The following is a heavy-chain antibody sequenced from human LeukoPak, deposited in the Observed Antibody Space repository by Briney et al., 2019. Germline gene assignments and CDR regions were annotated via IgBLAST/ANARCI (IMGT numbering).Heavy chain of an antibody. J-gene: IGHJ6*02. Sequence: ASVKVSCKASGYTFTSYGISWVRQAPGQGLEWMGWISAYNGNTNYAQKLQGRVTMTTDTSTSTAYMELRSLRSDDTAVYYCARDPLGYYYDSSGYPYYYGMDVWGQGTTVTVSS. D-gene: IGHD3-22*01. CDR3: ARDPLGYYYDSSGYPYYYGMDV. CDR2: ISAYNGNT. V-gene: IGHV1-18*01. CDR1: GYTFTSYG.